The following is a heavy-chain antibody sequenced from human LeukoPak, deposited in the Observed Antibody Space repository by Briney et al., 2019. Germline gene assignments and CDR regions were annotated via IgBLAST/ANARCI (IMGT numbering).Heavy chain of an antibody. D-gene: IGHD3-3*01. V-gene: IGHV4-31*03. J-gene: IGHJ4*02. CDR3: ARGSDFWSGYYPRGFDY. Sequence: SQTLSLTCTVSGGSISSGGYYWSWIRQHPGKGLEWIGYIYYSGSTYYNPSLKSRVTISVDTSKNQFSLKLSSVTAADTAVYYCARGSDFWSGYYPRGFDYWGQGTLVTASS. CDR2: IYYSGST. CDR1: GGSISSGGYY.